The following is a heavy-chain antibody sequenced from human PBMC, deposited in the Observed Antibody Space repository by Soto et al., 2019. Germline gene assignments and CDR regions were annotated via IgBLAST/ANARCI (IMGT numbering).Heavy chain of an antibody. Sequence: PWESLKISYRVSEGTFTIYWVGWVRQMPGKGLEWMGIIYPSDSDTRYSPSFQGQVTISADQSINTAYLQWDSLKASDTAIYYCARPANTVADHFDLWGQGTPVTVSS. CDR2: IYPSDSDT. V-gene: IGHV5-51*01. CDR3: ARPANTVADHFDL. J-gene: IGHJ4*02. CDR1: EGTFTIYW. D-gene: IGHD4-17*01.